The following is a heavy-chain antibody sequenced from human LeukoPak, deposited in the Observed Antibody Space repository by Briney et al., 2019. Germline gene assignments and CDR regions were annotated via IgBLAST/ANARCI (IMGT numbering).Heavy chain of an antibody. CDR1: GFTFSSYA. D-gene: IGHD2-15*01. CDR3: ARGWWFDY. V-gene: IGHV3-23*01. CDR2: ISGGGGTT. Sequence: GGSLRLSCAASGFTFSSYAMSWVRQAPGMGLEWVSSISGGGGTTHYADSVKGRFTISRDNSKNTLYLQMNSLRAEDTAVYYCARGWWFDYWGQGTLVTVSS. J-gene: IGHJ4*02.